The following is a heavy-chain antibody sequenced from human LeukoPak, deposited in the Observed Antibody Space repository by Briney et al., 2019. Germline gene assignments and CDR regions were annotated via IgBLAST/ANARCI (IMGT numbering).Heavy chain of an antibody. J-gene: IGHJ4*02. D-gene: IGHD2-15*01. V-gene: IGHV3-23*01. CDR1: GFTFSSNA. Sequence: EGSLRLSCAASGFTFSSNAMSWVRQAPGKALELVSGIGGSGDSTYYADSVKGRITISRDNSKNTLYLQMNSLRAEDTAVYYCVKGSGGSCYSAADYWGQGTLVIVSS. CDR2: IGGSGDST. CDR3: VKGSGGSCYSAADY.